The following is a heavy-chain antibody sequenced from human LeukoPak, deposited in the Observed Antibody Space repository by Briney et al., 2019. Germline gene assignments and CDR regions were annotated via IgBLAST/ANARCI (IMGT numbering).Heavy chain of an antibody. CDR3: ARERTYSNLQNPHY. CDR1: GFTFSSYW. D-gene: IGHD4-11*01. Sequence: GGSLRLSCAASGFTFSSYWMSWVRQAPGKGLEWVANIKQDGSEKYYVDSVKGRFTISRDNANTSLYLQNNSLSAEDTAVYYSARERTYSNLQNPHYWGQGTLVTVSS. V-gene: IGHV3-7*01. CDR2: IKQDGSEK. J-gene: IGHJ4*02.